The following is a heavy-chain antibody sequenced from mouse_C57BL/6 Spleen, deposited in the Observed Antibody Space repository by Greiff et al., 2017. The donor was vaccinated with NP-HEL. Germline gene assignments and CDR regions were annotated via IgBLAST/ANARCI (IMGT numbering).Heavy chain of an antibody. D-gene: IGHD1-1*01. CDR3: TRDYGSSYFDY. CDR1: GFTFSSYA. CDR2: ISSGGDYI. Sequence: EVMLVESGEGLVKPGGSLKLSCAASGFTFSSYAMSWVRQTPEKRLEWVAYISSGGDYIYYADTVKGRFTISRDNARNTLYLHMSSMKSEDTAMYYCTRDYGSSYFDYWGQGTTLTVSS. V-gene: IGHV5-9-1*02. J-gene: IGHJ2*01.